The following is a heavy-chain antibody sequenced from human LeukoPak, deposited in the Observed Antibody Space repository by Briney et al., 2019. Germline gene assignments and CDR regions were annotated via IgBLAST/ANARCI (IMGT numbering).Heavy chain of an antibody. CDR1: GGSISSYY. D-gene: IGHD2-15*01. CDR2: IYYSGST. Sequence: SETLSLTCTVSGGSISSYYWSWIRQPPWKGLEWIGYIYYSGSTNYNPSLKSRVTISVDTSKNQFSLKLSSVTAADTAVYYCARAATRYCSGGSCYRYRIYWYFDLWGRGTLVTVSS. J-gene: IGHJ2*01. V-gene: IGHV4-59*01. CDR3: ARAATRYCSGGSCYRYRIYWYFDL.